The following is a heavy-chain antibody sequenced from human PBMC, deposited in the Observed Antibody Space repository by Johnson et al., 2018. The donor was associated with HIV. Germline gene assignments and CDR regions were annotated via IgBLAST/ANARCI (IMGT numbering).Heavy chain of an antibody. CDR2: ITGTGGST. CDR3: ASQVRGLRLGVDAFDI. V-gene: IGHV3-23*04. Sequence: VQLVEPGGGLVQPGGSLRLSCAASGFTFSSYGMSWVRQAPGKGLEWVSGITGTGGSTYYADSVKGRLTISRDNSKNTLYLQMNSLRAEDTAVYYCASQVRGLRLGVDAFDIWGQGTLVTVSS. J-gene: IGHJ3*02. CDR1: GFTFSSYG. D-gene: IGHD5-12*01.